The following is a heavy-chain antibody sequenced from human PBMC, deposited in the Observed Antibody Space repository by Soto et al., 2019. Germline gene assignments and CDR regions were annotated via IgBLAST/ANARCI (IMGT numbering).Heavy chain of an antibody. CDR2: IHQSGST. V-gene: IGHV4-31*03. D-gene: IGHD3-10*01. CDR1: GGSISSGGYY. Sequence: QVQLQESGPGLVKASQTLSLTCNVSGGSISSGGYYWTWIRQQPGKVLEWIGNIHQSGSTFYNPSLKSRVSISVDPSKNQFSLKLSSVTAADTAVYFGVRGVLSWRQGTLVTFSS. CDR3: VRGVLS. J-gene: IGHJ1*01.